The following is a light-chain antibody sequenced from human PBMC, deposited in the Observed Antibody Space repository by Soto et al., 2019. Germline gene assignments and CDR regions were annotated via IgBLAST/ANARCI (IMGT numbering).Light chain of an antibody. Sequence: DVVMAQSPLSLPVTLGQPASISCRSNQSLGYGDGNTYLSWMQQRPGQTPRRLIYKVSNRDSGVPDRFSGSGSGTDFTLKISGVEAEDVGLYYCMQGTHWPHTFGQGTKVDI. CDR1: QSLGYGDGNTY. CDR2: KVS. V-gene: IGKV2-30*01. J-gene: IGKJ1*01. CDR3: MQGTHWPHT.